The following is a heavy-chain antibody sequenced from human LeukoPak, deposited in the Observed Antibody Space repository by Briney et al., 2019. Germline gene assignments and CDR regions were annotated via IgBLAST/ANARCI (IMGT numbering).Heavy chain of an antibody. CDR1: GFTFSNYA. V-gene: IGHV3-30*03. Sequence: PGGSLRLSCAGSGFTFSNYAMTWVRQAPGKGLEWVAVISYDGSNKYYADSVKGRFTISRDNSKNTLYLQMNSLRAEDTAVYYCARETGSAVGSTDFDYWGQGTLVTVSS. J-gene: IGHJ4*02. CDR3: ARETGSAVGSTDFDY. D-gene: IGHD4-17*01. CDR2: ISYDGSNK.